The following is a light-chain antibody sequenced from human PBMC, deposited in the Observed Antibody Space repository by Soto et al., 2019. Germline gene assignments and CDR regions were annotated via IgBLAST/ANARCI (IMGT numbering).Light chain of an antibody. CDR2: GAS. CDR3: QQYGSSQT. J-gene: IGKJ1*01. V-gene: IGKV3-20*01. CDR1: QSVSSSY. Sequence: EIVFTQSPGTLSLSPGERATLSCRASQSVSSSYLAWYQQKPGQAPRLLIYGASSRATGIPDRFSGSGSGTDFTLTISRLEPEDFAVYYCQQYGSSQTFGQGTKV.